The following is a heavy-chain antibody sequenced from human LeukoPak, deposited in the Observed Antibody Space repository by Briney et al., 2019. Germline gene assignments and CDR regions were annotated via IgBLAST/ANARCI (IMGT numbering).Heavy chain of an antibody. V-gene: IGHV4-31*03. D-gene: IGHD1-20*01. CDR2: IYYSGST. CDR1: GGSISSGGYY. CDR3: ARGDNWNDVGAFDI. Sequence: SETLSLTCTVSGGSISSGGYYWSWIRQHPGKGLEWIGYIYYSGSTYYNPSLKSRVTISVDTSKNQFSLKLSSVTAADTAVYYCARGDNWNDVGAFDIWGQGTMVTVSS. J-gene: IGHJ3*02.